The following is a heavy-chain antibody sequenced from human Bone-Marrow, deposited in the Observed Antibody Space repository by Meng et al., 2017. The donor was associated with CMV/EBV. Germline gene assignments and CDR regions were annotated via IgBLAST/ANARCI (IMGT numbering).Heavy chain of an antibody. Sequence: ASVKVSCKASGYTFTGYYMHWVRQAPGQGLEWMGWINPNSGGTNYAQKFQGRVTMTRDTSISTAYMELIRLRSDDTAMYYCARTGGYCSRTSCYTPDYWGQGTLVTVSS. D-gene: IGHD2-2*02. CDR1: GYTFTGYY. CDR3: ARTGGYCSRTSCYTPDY. V-gene: IGHV1-2*02. CDR2: INPNSGGT. J-gene: IGHJ4*02.